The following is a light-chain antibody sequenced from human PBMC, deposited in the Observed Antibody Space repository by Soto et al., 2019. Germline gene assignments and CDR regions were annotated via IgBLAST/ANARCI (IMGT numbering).Light chain of an antibody. J-gene: IGLJ1*01. CDR1: SSDIGRYKL. CDR3: CSFAGSTPYV. Sequence: SALTQASSVSGSPGQSITISCIGTSSDIGRYKLVSWYQHHPGKAPKLIIYEVTKRPSGVSNRFSASKSGNTASLTISGLQAEDEADYYCCSFAGSTPYVFGTGTKATVL. V-gene: IGLV2-23*02. CDR2: EVT.